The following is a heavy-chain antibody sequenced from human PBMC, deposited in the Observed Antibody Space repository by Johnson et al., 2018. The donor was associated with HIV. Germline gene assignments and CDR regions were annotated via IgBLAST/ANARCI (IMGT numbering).Heavy chain of an antibody. CDR2: ISGSGGST. Sequence: VQLVESGGGLVQPGGSLRLSCAASGFTFSTYAMSWVRQAPGKGLEWVSAISGSGGSTYYADSVKGRFTISRDNSKNMLYLQMNKLRIEDTAVYSCARSVHDYSDYLWGRDAFDIWGRGTMVIVSS. J-gene: IGHJ3*02. V-gene: IGHV3-23*04. CDR1: GFTFSTYA. D-gene: IGHD4-11*01. CDR3: ARSVHDYSDYLWGRDAFDI.